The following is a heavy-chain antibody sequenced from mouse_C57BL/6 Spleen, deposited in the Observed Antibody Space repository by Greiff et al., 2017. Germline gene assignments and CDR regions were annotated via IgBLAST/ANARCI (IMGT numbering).Heavy chain of an antibody. J-gene: IGHJ3*01. CDR1: GYTFTSYT. V-gene: IGHV1-4*01. CDR2: INPSSGYT. CDR3: AREEEPLFAY. Sequence: QVQLQQSGAELARPGASVKMSCKASGYTFTSYTMHWVKQRPGQGLEWIGYINPSSGYTKYNQKFKDKATLTADKSSSTAYMQLSSLTSEDSAVYDCAREEEPLFAYWGQGTLVTVSA.